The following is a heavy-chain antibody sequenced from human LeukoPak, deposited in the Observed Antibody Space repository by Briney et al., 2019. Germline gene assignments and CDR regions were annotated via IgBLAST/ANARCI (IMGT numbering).Heavy chain of an antibody. Sequence: ASVKVSCQALGYTFTDHYFHWLRQAPGQGIEWMGWIHPGRGDTNIAQKFQGRVSLTRDMSISTAYMELSRLTSDDTAVYYCARDLSSGWYAAGANWFDPWGQGTLVTVSS. J-gene: IGHJ5*02. CDR3: ARDLSSGWYAAGANWFDP. D-gene: IGHD6-19*01. CDR1: GYTFTDHY. CDR2: IHPGRGDT. V-gene: IGHV1-2*02.